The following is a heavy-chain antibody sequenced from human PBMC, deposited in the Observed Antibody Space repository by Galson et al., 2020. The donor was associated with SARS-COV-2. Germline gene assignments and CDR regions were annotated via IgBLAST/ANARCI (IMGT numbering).Heavy chain of an antibody. CDR2: FHPGDGEI. V-gene: IGHV1-24*01. J-gene: IGHJ3*02. CDR3: AILGFGYAFEM. CDR1: GYTLTALS. D-gene: IGHD3-10*01. Sequence: ASMKVSCRVSGYTLTALSMHWVRQAPGKGLEWMGGFHPGDGEIVYAQSFQGRLILTEDTSTDTAYMELSSLRPEDTAVYYCAILGFGYAFEMWGQGTVVTVSS.